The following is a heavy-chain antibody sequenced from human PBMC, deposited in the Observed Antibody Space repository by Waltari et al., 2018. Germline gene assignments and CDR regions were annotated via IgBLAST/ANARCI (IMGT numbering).Heavy chain of an antibody. CDR3: ARARDEDTAMVYFDH. J-gene: IGHJ4*02. D-gene: IGHD5-18*01. V-gene: IGHV3-66*02. CDR2: IYSAGSS. CDR1: GFTVSRNH. Sequence: EVQLVESGGGLVHPGGSLSLSCAASGFTVSRNHRSWVRQAPGKGLEWVSLIYSAGSSYYADSVRGRFSISRDNSKNTLHLQMNSLRAEDTAMYYCARARDEDTAMVYFDHWGQGTLISVSS.